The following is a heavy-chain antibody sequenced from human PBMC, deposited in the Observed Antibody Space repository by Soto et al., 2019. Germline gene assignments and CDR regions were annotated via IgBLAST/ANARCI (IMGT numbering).Heavy chain of an antibody. V-gene: IGHV4-34*01. CDR2: INHSGST. CDR3: ARADGGRRNWFDP. CDR1: GGSFSGYY. D-gene: IGHD2-15*01. Sequence: QVQLQQWGAGLLKPSETLSLTCAVYGGSFSGYYWSWIRQPPGTGLEWIGEINHSGSTNYNPSLKSRVSISVDTSKNQCSLKLSSVTAADTAVYYFARADGGRRNWFDPWGQGTLVTVSS. J-gene: IGHJ5*02.